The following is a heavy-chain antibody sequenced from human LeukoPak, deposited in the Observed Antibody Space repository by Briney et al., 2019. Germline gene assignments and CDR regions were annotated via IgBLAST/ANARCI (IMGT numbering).Heavy chain of an antibody. D-gene: IGHD6-6*01. CDR2: INWNGGST. J-gene: IGHJ4*02. CDR3: AKDIAARPGSYFDY. CDR1: GFTFDDYG. V-gene: IGHV3-20*04. Sequence: GGSLRLSCAASGFTFDDYGMSWVRQAPGKGLEWVSGINWNGGSTGYADSVKGRFTISRDNAKNSLYLQMNSLRAEDTALYYCAKDIAARPGSYFDYWGQGTLVTVSS.